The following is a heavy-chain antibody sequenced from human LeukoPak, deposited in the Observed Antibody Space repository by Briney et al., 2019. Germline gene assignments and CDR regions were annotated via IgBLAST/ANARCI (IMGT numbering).Heavy chain of an antibody. V-gene: IGHV3-7*01. Sequence: GGSLRLYCAASGFTFSSYWMSWVRQAPGKGLEWVANIKQDGSEKYYVDSVKGRFTISRDNAKNSLYLQMNSLRAEDTAVYYCAGGPDILTDYFYYAMDVWGQGTTVTVSS. CDR1: GFTFSSYW. CDR3: AGGPDILTDYFYYAMDV. CDR2: IKQDGSEK. J-gene: IGHJ6*02. D-gene: IGHD3-9*01.